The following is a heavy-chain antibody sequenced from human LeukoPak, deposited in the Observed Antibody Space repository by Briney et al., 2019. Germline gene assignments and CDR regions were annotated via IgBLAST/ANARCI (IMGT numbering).Heavy chain of an antibody. Sequence: GGSLRLSCAASGFTFSDYYMSWIRQAPGKGLEWVSSISSSSSYIYYADSVKGRFTISRDNAKNSLYLQMNSLRAEGTAVYYCARTIAVGNWFDPWGQGTLVTVSS. CDR3: ARTIAVGNWFDP. J-gene: IGHJ5*02. D-gene: IGHD6-19*01. V-gene: IGHV3-11*06. CDR1: GFTFSDYY. CDR2: ISSSSSYI.